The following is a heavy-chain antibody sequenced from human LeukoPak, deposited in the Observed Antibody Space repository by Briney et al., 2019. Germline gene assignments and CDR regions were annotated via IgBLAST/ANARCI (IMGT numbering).Heavy chain of an antibody. D-gene: IGHD2-2*01. J-gene: IGHJ5*02. CDR3: TRAIGYCSSTSCYAQFDP. CDR2: IRSKAYGGTT. Sequence: GVSLRLSCTASGFTFGDYAMSWFRQAPGKRLEWVCFIRSKAYGGTTEYAASVKSRFTISRDDSKSIAYLQMNSLKTEDTAVYYCTRAIGYCSSTSCYAQFDPWGQGTLVTVSS. V-gene: IGHV3-49*03. CDR1: GFTFGDYA.